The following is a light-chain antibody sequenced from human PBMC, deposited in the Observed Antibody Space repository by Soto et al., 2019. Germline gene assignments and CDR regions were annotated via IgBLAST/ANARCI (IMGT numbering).Light chain of an antibody. CDR1: QSISSW. V-gene: IGKV1-5*01. Sequence: DIQMTQSPSTLSASVVDRVTITFRASQSISSWLAWYQQKPGKAPKLLIYDASSLESGVPSRFSGSGSGTEFTLTISSLQPDDFATYYCQQYNSYMWTFGQGTKVDIK. CDR2: DAS. CDR3: QQYNSYMWT. J-gene: IGKJ1*01.